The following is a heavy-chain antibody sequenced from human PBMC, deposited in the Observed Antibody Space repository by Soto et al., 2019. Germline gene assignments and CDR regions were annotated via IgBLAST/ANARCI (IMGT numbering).Heavy chain of an antibody. CDR3: ARARLRAVYAFDI. CDR2: IYYSGST. CDR1: GGSVSSGAYY. J-gene: IGHJ3*02. D-gene: IGHD5-12*01. Sequence: SETLSLTCTVSGGSVSSGAYYWTWIRQRPGKGLEWIGYIYYSGSTYYSPSLKSRLSISLDTSKHQFSLRLSSVTAADTAMYYCARARLRAVYAFDIWGQGTMATVSS. V-gene: IGHV4-31*03.